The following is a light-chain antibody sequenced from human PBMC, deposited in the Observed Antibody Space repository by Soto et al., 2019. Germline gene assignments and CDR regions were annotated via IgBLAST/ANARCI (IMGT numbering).Light chain of an antibody. CDR1: SSVVGGFNY. V-gene: IGLV2-14*03. CDR3: TSYSSLSIYV. CDR2: DVT. J-gene: IGLJ1*01. Sequence: QSVLTQPASVSGSPGQSITISCTGTSSVVGGFNYVSWYQQHPGKAPKLMIYDVTNRPSGVSYRFPGSKSGNTASLTISGLQAEFEADYYSTSYSSLSIYVFGTGTMVTVL.